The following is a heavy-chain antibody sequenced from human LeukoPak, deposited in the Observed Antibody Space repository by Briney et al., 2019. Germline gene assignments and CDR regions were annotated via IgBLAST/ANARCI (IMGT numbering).Heavy chain of an antibody. Sequence: GASVKVSCKASGGTFSSYAISWVRQAPGQGLEWMGGIIPIFGTANYAQKFRGRVTITADKSTSTAYMELSSLRSEDAAVYYCADGYSFRMDVWGQGTTVTVSS. V-gene: IGHV1-69*06. CDR1: GGTFSSYA. J-gene: IGHJ6*02. D-gene: IGHD5-18*01. CDR2: IIPIFGTA. CDR3: ADGYSFRMDV.